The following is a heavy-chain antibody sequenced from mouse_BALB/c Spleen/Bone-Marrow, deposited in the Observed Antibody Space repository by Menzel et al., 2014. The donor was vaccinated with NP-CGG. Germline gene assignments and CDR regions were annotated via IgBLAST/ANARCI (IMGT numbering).Heavy chain of an antibody. CDR3: ARQESIYDGYYGGFTY. CDR1: GFTFSSFA. CDR2: TSSGGGYT. D-gene: IGHD2-3*01. Sequence: EVQLQQSGGGLVKPGGSLKLSCAASGFTFSSFAMSWVRQTPEKRLEWVATTSSGGGYTYYPDSVKGRFTISRDNAKNSLYLQMSSLRSEDTAMYYCARQESIYDGYYGGFTYWGQGTLVTVSA. V-gene: IGHV5-9-3*01. J-gene: IGHJ3*01.